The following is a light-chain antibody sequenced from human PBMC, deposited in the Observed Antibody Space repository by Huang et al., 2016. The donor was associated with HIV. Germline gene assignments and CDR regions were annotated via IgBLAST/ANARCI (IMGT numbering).Light chain of an antibody. V-gene: IGKV3-15*01. CDR2: GTS. CDR1: ESIGSD. CDR3: QQYNKWPYT. Sequence: ELLMTQSPATLSVSPGDRVSLSCRAGESIGSDSAWYQQRPGQAPRLLIYGTSTRASGVPARFSGGGSGTDFTLTITSLQSEDFVIYYCQQYNKWPYTFGLGTKLEIK. J-gene: IGKJ2*01.